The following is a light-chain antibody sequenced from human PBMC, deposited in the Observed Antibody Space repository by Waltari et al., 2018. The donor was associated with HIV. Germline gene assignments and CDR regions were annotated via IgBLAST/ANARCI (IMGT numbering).Light chain of an antibody. J-gene: IGKJ3*01. V-gene: IGKV3-20*01. CDR2: GAS. CDR3: QQYGSSPFT. CDR1: QSVSSSY. Sequence: EIVLTQSPGPLSLSPGERTTLPCRASQSVSSSYLAWYQQKPGQAPRLLIYGASSRATGIPDRFSGSGSGTDFTLTISRLEPEDFGVYYCQQYGSSPFTFGPGTKVDIK.